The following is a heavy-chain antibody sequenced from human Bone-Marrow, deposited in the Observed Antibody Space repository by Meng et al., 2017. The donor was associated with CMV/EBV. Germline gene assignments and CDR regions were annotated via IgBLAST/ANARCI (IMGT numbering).Heavy chain of an antibody. CDR2: IYHSGNT. V-gene: IGHV4-39*07. Sequence: ETLSLTCTVSGGSISNSTYYWDWIRQPPGKGLEWIGSIYHSGNTYYNPSLKSRVTISVDKSKNQFSLKLSSVTAADTAVYYCARDQGQYCSGGSCYDAYGMDVWGQGTTVTVYS. CDR3: ARDQGQYCSGGSCYDAYGMDV. CDR1: GGSISNSTYY. D-gene: IGHD2-15*01. J-gene: IGHJ6*01.